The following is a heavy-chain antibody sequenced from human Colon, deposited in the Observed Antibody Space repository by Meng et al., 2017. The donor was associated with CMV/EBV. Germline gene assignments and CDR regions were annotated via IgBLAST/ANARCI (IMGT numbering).Heavy chain of an antibody. J-gene: IGHJ4*02. CDR3: ARSGYNYGSGFDS. Sequence: LSLTCAASGFTFSTYEFNWVRQAPGKGLEWLSYISSDGRTIYYADSVKGRFTTSRDNAKYSLYLHMNSLRAEDTAVYYCARSGYNYGSGFDSWGQGTLVTVSS. V-gene: IGHV3-48*03. CDR2: ISSDGRTI. D-gene: IGHD5-18*01. CDR1: GFTFSTYE.